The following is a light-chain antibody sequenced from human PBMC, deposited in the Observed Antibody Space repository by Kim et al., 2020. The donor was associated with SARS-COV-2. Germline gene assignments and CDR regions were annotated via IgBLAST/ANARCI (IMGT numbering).Light chain of an antibody. Sequence: LSPGERATLSCRVSQSISSSYLAWYQQKPGQAPRLLIYRASTRATGIPDRFSGSGSGTDFTLTISRLEPEDFAVYYCHQYAGSIRTFGGGTKLEI. J-gene: IGKJ4*01. V-gene: IGKV3-20*01. CDR1: QSISSSY. CDR2: RAS. CDR3: HQYAGSIRT.